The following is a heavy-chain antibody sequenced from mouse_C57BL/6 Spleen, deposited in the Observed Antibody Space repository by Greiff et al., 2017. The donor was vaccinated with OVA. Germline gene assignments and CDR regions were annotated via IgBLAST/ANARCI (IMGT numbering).Heavy chain of an antibody. V-gene: IGHV5-4*01. CDR3: ARDGGYYGAWFAY. J-gene: IGHJ3*01. CDR2: ISDGGSYT. Sequence: EVHLVESGGGLVKPGGSLKLSCAASGFTFSSYAMSWVRQTPEKRLEWVATISDGGSYTYYPDNVKGRFTISRDNAKNNLYLQMSHLKSEDTARDYCARDGGYYGAWFAYWGQGTLVTVSA. CDR1: GFTFSSYA. D-gene: IGHD1-1*02.